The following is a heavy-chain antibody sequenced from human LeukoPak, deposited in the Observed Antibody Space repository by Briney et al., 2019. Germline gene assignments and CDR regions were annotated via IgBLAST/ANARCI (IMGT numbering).Heavy chain of an antibody. CDR3: LLSTTSLDY. V-gene: IGHV3-30*03. CDR1: GFTFSSYG. Sequence: GGSLRLSYAASGFTFSSYGMHWVRQAPGKGLEWVAVISYDGSNKYYADSVKGRFTISRDNSKNTLYLQMNSLRAEDTAVYYCLLSTTSLDYWGQGTLVTVSS. CDR2: ISYDGSNK. D-gene: IGHD4-11*01. J-gene: IGHJ4*02.